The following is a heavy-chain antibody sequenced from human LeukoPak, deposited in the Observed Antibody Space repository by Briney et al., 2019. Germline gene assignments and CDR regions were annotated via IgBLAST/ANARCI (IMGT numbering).Heavy chain of an antibody. Sequence: SETLSLTCTVSGGSISSSSYYWGWIRQPPGKGLEWIGSIYYSGSTYYNPSLKSRVTISVDTSKNQFSLKLSSVTAADTAVYYCASLPYYDSSGYSDGFDYWGQGTLVTVSS. D-gene: IGHD3-22*01. CDR2: IYYSGST. CDR1: GGSISSSSYY. CDR3: ASLPYYDSSGYSDGFDY. V-gene: IGHV4-39*01. J-gene: IGHJ4*02.